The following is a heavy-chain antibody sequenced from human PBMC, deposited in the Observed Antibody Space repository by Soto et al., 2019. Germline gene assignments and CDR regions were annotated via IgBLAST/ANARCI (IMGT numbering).Heavy chain of an antibody. J-gene: IGHJ3*01. Sequence: PGGSLRLSXAAFGLTISGKKYVAWVRQAPGKGLEWVSALYDVDGSFSADSVKGRFTTSSDSSKTTVYLQMNDLRPDDTAVYYCATWHEREHAYDVWGQGTTVTVSS. V-gene: IGHV3-53*01. CDR2: LYDVDGS. D-gene: IGHD1-1*01. CDR1: GLTISGKKY. CDR3: ATWHEREHAYDV.